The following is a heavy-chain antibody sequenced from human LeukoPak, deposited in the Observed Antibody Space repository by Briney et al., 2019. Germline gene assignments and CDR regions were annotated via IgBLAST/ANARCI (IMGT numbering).Heavy chain of an antibody. J-gene: IGHJ5*02. CDR3: ARDGTGLGRHNWFDP. CDR1: GYTFTRYA. Sequence: ASLKGSCKASGYTFTRYAMHWVRQAPGQRLEWMGWINAGNGNTKYSQKFQGRVTISRDTYARTAYMELSSVRSEDTGVYYCARDGTGLGRHNWFDPWGQGTLVTVSS. V-gene: IGHV1-3*01. CDR2: INAGNGNT. D-gene: IGHD3-16*01.